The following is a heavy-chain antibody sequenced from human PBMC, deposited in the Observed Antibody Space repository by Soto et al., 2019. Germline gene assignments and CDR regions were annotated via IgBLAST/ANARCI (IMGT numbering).Heavy chain of an antibody. CDR2: ISYSGST. J-gene: IGHJ5*02. Sequence: SETLSLTCTVSGGSISGHYWSWIRQPPGKGLQYIGYISYSGSTNYNPSLKSRVTISVDTSNNQFSLRLSSVTAADTAVYYCARDVGLQHDTGYYDFWSGKNNWFDPWDQGILVTVSS. D-gene: IGHD3-3*01. CDR1: GGSISGHY. CDR3: ARDVGLQHDTGYYDFWSGKNNWFDP. V-gene: IGHV4-59*11.